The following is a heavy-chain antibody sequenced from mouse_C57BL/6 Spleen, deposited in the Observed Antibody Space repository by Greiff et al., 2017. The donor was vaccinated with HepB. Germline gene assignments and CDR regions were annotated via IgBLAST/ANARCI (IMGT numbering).Heavy chain of an antibody. D-gene: IGHD3-1*01. CDR2: ISSGSSTI. CDR3: ARGGYGGGFYDY. CDR1: GFTFSDYG. J-gene: IGHJ2*01. Sequence: VQLKESGGGLVKPGGSLKLSCAASGFTFSDYGMHWVRQAPEKGLEWVAYISSGSSTIYYADTVKGRFTISRDNAKNTLFLQMTSLRSEDTAMYYCARGGYGGGFYDYWGQGTTLTVSS. V-gene: IGHV5-17*01.